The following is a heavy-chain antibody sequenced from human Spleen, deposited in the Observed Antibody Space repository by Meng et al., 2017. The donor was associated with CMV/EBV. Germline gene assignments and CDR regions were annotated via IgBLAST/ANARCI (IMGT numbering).Heavy chain of an antibody. D-gene: IGHD6-13*01. CDR1: GYTFIDYY. V-gene: IGHV1-2*02. J-gene: IGHJ4*02. CDR2: INPNSGYT. CDR3: ARGGLPLVRGLFDF. Sequence: ASVKVSCKASGYTFIDYYIHWVRQAPGQGLEWMTWINPNSGYTVNAQKFQGRVTITRDTSISKVYMELSGLRSDDTAVYYCARGGLPLVRGLFDFWGQGTLVTVSS.